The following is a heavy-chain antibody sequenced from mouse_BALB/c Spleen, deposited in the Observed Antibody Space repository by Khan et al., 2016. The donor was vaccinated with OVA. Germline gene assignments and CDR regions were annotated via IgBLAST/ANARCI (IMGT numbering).Heavy chain of an antibody. V-gene: IGHV7-3*02. CDR1: GFTFTDYY. D-gene: IGHD1-2*01. CDR2: IRKKASGYTT. Sequence: EVELVESGGGLIQPGGSLRLSCATSGFTFTDYYMNWVRQPPGKALEWLGFIRKKASGYTTEYSPSVKGRFTISRDNSQSILYLQMNTLRAEDSANYYSARVDYGYGLAYWGQGTLVTVSA. CDR3: ARVDYGYGLAY. J-gene: IGHJ3*01.